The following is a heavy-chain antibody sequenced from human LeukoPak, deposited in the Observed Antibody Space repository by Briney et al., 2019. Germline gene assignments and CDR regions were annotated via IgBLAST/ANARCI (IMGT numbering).Heavy chain of an antibody. D-gene: IGHD1-26*01. CDR3: ARDGIVGAMNY. CDR1: GGSISSSSYY. J-gene: IGHJ4*02. Sequence: PSETLSHTCTVSGGSISSSSYYWGWIRQPPGKGLEWIGSIYYSGSTYYNPSLKSRVTISVDTSKNQFSLKLSSVTAADTAVYHCARDGIVGAMNYWGQGTLVTVSS. V-gene: IGHV4-39*07. CDR2: IYYSGST.